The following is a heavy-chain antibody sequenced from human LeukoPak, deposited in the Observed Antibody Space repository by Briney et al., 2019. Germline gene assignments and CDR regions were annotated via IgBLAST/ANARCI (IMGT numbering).Heavy chain of an antibody. V-gene: IGHV3-21*01. CDR1: GFTFSSYS. CDR2: ISSSSSYI. CDR3: ARAPSGYDSTDC. D-gene: IGHD5-12*01. Sequence: GGSLRLSCAASGFTFSSYSMNWVRQAPGKGLEWVSSISSSSSYIYYADSVKGRFTISRDNAKNSLYLQMNSLRAEDTAVYYCARAPSGYDSTDCWGQGTLVTVSS. J-gene: IGHJ4*02.